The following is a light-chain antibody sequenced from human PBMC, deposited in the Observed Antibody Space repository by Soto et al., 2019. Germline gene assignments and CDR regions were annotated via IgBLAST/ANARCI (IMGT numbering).Light chain of an antibody. J-gene: IGKJ1*01. V-gene: IGKV3-15*01. Sequence: EIVMTQSPATLSVSPGDTATLSCRTSQSVSSNLAWYQQKPGQVPRLLIYGASTRAIGIPARFSGSGSGTEFTLTITSLQSEDFAVYYCQQYNNRWTFGQGTKVEIK. CDR1: QSVSSN. CDR3: QQYNNRWT. CDR2: GAS.